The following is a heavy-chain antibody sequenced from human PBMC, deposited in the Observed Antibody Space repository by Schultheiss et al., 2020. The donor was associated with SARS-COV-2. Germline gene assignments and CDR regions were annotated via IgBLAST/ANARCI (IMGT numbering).Heavy chain of an antibody. V-gene: IGHV3-49*03. D-gene: IGHD1-26*01. Sequence: GESLKISCTASGFTFGDYAMSWFRQAPGKGLEWVGFIRSKAYGGTTEYAASVKGRFTISRDDSKSIAYLQMNSLKTEDTAVYYCAKDRSGSYPRWFDPWGQGTLVTVSS. CDR1: GFTFGDYA. CDR2: IRSKAYGGTT. J-gene: IGHJ5*02. CDR3: AKDRSGSYPRWFDP.